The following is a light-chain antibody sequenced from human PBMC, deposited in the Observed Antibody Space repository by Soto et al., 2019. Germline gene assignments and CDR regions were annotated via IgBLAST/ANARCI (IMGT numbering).Light chain of an antibody. Sequence: QSVLTQPRSVPGSPGQSVTISCTGTSSDVGGHNYVSWYQQHPGKAPQLMIYDVTKRPSGVPDRFSGSKSGSTASLTISGLQAEDEADYYCCSYAGSYTYVFGTGTKVTVL. CDR1: SSDVGGHNY. CDR3: CSYAGSYTYV. J-gene: IGLJ1*01. V-gene: IGLV2-11*01. CDR2: DVT.